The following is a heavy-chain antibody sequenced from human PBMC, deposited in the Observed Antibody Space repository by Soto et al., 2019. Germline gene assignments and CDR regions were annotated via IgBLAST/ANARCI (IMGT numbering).Heavy chain of an antibody. CDR1: GGSISSGDYY. Sequence: QVQLQESGPGLVKPSQTLSLTCTVSGGSISSGDYYWSWIRQPPGKGLEWIGYIYYRGSTNYNPSLKSRVTMSVDTSRNQFSLKVNSVTAADTAVYYCARQQLLPFYYALDVWGQGTTVTVSS. D-gene: IGHD6-13*01. CDR2: IYYRGST. J-gene: IGHJ6*02. CDR3: ARQQLLPFYYALDV. V-gene: IGHV4-61*08.